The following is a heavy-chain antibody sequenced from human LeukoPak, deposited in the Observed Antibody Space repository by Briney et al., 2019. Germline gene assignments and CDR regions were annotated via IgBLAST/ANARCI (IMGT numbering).Heavy chain of an antibody. CDR2: IYYRGST. V-gene: IGHV4-31*03. J-gene: IGHJ4*02. D-gene: IGHD2-2*01. CDR1: GGSISSGGYY. Sequence: SESLSLTCTVSGGSISSGGYYWSWIRQHPGKGLEWIGYIYYRGSTYYNPSLKSRVTISVDTSKNQFSLKLSSVTAADTAVYYCARGLGYCSSTSCFRGARFDYWGQGTLVTVSS. CDR3: ARGLGYCSSTSCFRGARFDY.